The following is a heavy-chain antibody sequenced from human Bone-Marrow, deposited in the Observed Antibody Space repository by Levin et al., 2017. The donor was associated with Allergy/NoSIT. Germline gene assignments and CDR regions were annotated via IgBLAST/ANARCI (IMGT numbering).Heavy chain of an antibody. D-gene: IGHD6-13*01. CDR3: AISPGMYSSSWYDAGDFQH. V-gene: IGHV4-39*07. J-gene: IGHJ1*01. CDR2: IYYSGST. Sequence: SETLPLTCTVSGGSISSSSYYWGWIRQPPGKGLEWIGSIYYSGSTYYNPSLKSRVTISVDTSKNQFSLKLSSVTAADTAVYYCAISPGMYSSSWYDAGDFQHWGQGTLVTVSS. CDR1: GGSISSSSYY.